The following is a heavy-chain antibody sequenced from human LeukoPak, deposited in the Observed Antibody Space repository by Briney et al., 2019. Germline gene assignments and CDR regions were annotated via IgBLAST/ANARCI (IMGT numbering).Heavy chain of an antibody. Sequence: SGTRSLTCAVSGGSISSSNWWSWVRQPPGKGLGWIGEIYHSGSTNYNPSLKSRVTISVDKSKNQFSLKLSSVTAADTAVYYCARVEEWELLHFDYWGQGTLVTVSS. CDR3: ARVEEWELLHFDY. D-gene: IGHD1-26*01. CDR2: IYHSGST. CDR1: GGSISSSNW. J-gene: IGHJ4*02. V-gene: IGHV4-4*02.